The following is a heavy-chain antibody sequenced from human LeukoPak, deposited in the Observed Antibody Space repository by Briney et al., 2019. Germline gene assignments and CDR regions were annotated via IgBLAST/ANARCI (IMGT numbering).Heavy chain of an antibody. D-gene: IGHD2-2*01. V-gene: IGHV1-18*04. J-gene: IGHJ4*02. Sequence: ASVKVSCKASGYTFTSYGISWVRQAPGHGLEWMGWISAYNGNTNYAQKLQVRVTMATDTSTSTAYMELRSLRSDDTAVYYCAREWRYCSSTSCIDYWGQGTLVTVSS. CDR2: ISAYNGNT. CDR1: GYTFTSYG. CDR3: AREWRYCSSTSCIDY.